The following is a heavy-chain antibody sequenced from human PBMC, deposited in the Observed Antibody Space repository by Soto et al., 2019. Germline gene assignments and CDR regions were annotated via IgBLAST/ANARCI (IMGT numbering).Heavy chain of an antibody. J-gene: IGHJ6*02. CDR1: GFTFSSYA. D-gene: IGHD2-2*01. CDR3: ARDKGCSSTSCYSHYYYGMDV. CDR2: ISYDGSNK. Sequence: GGSLRLSCAASGFTFSSYAMHWVRQAPGKGLEWGAVISYDGSNKYYADSVKGRFTISRDNSKNTLYLQMNSLRAEDTAVYYCARDKGCSSTSCYSHYYYGMDVWGQGTTVTVSS. V-gene: IGHV3-30-3*01.